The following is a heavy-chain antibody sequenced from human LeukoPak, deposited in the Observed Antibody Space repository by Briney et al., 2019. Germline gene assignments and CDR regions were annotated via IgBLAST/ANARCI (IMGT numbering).Heavy chain of an antibody. D-gene: IGHD2-2*01. V-gene: IGHV1-69*06. J-gene: IGHJ4*02. CDR2: IIPIFGTA. Sequence: ASVKVSFKASGGTFSIYAISWVRQAPGQGLEWMGGIIPIFGTANYAQKFQGRVTITADKSTSTAYMELSSLRSEDTAVYYCAVREPVVPAAMWGGVDYWGQGTLVTVPS. CDR1: GGTFSIYA. CDR3: AVREPVVPAAMWGGVDY.